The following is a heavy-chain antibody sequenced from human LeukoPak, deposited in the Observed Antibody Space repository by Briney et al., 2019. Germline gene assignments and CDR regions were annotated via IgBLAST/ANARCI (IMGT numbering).Heavy chain of an antibody. Sequence: SETLSLTCTVSGDAISSRNNYWDWIRQPPGKGLEWIVSIYYSGSTYYNPSRKSRVTISVYTDKNQFSLKMSAVTAADTAVYYCARDIRNYAVAYWGQGTLVTVSS. CDR3: ARDIRNYAVAY. CDR2: IYYSGST. J-gene: IGHJ4*02. D-gene: IGHD4-11*01. CDR1: GDAISSRNNY. V-gene: IGHV4-39*02.